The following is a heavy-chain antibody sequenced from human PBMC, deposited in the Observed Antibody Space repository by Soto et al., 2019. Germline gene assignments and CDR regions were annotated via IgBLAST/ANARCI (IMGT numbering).Heavy chain of an antibody. CDR2: IHYGGST. CDR1: GGSLTSHY. D-gene: IGHD2-15*01. CDR3: EWSGASDGGAAFDI. Sequence: QVQLQESGPGLVKPSETLSLSCAGSGGSLTSHYWGWVRPPPGRGLEWIGFIHYGGSTFYDPSLKRRVAISVDRSSVQFPLNLTSVSAAVTAMYYCEWSGASDGGAAFDIWGQGTWVTVS. V-gene: IGHV4-59*03. J-gene: IGHJ3*02.